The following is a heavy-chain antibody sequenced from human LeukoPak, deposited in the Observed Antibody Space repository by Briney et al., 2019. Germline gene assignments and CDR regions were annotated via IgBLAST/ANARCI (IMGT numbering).Heavy chain of an antibody. J-gene: IGHJ3*02. CDR2: INPSGGST. CDR3: ARDSGTIFGVVTFAFDI. V-gene: IGHV1-46*01. Sequence: PWASVKVSCKASGYTFTSYYMHWVRQAPGQGLEWMGIINPSGGSTSYAQKFQGRVTMTRDTSTSTVYMELSSLRSEDTAVYYCARDSGTIFGVVTFAFDIWGQGTMVTVSS. D-gene: IGHD3-3*01. CDR1: GYTFTSYY.